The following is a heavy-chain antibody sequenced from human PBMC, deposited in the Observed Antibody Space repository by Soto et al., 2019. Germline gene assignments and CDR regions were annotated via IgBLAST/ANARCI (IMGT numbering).Heavy chain of an antibody. CDR2: INHSGST. D-gene: IGHD3-10*01. Sequence: TSETLCLRYAVGGGSCRGYGGTWIRQTTGTGLERIGEINHSGSTNYNPSLKSRVTISVDTSTNQFSLKVNSVTAADTAVYYCARSRGGYYSGPASPYYFDYWGHGTLVTVSS. CDR1: GGSCRGYG. J-gene: IGHJ4*01. CDR3: ARSRGGYYSGPASPYYFDY. V-gene: IGHV4-34*01.